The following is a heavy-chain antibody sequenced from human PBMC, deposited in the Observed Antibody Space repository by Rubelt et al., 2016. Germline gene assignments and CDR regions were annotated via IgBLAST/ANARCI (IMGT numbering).Heavy chain of an antibody. V-gene: IGHV1-69*01. CDR2: IIPIFGTA. D-gene: IGHD6-13*01. J-gene: IGHJ4*02. Sequence: QVQLVQSGAEVKKPGSSVMVSCKASGGTFRSYAISWVRQAPGQGLEWMGGIIPIFGTATYAQKFQGRVTIIADASTRTSYMELGSMRSEDTAVYYCARRQQLGPFDYWGQGTLVTVSS. CDR3: ARRQQLGPFDY. CDR1: GGTFRSYA.